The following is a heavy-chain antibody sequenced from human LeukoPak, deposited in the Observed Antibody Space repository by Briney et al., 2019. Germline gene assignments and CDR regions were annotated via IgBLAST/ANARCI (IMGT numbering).Heavy chain of an antibody. CDR3: ARGRGVLLWFGELLQTPNNWFDP. Sequence: SVKVSCKASGGTFSRYAISCVRQAPGQGLEWMGGIIPIFITANYAQKFQGRVTITADESTSKAYMELSSLRSEDTAVYYCARGRGVLLWFGELLQTPNNWFDPWGQGTLVTVSS. D-gene: IGHD3-10*01. J-gene: IGHJ5*02. CDR2: IIPIFITA. CDR1: GGTFSRYA. V-gene: IGHV1-69*01.